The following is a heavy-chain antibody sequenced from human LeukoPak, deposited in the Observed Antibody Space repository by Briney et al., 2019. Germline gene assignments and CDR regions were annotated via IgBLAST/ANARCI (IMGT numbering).Heavy chain of an antibody. CDR2: INQSGST. CDR1: GGSFSGYY. J-gene: IGHJ5*02. V-gene: IGHV4-34*01. CDR3: ARARMQFDP. Sequence: PSETLSLTCAVYGGSFSGYYWSWIRQPPGKGLEWIGEINQSGSTNYNPSLKSRVTISVDTSKNQFSLKLSSVTAADTAVYYCARARMQFDPWGQGTLVTVSS. D-gene: IGHD2-15*01.